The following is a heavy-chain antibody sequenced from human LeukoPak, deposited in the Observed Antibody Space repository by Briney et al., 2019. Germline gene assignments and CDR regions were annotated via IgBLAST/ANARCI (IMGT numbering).Heavy chain of an antibody. CDR1: GFTFSDYN. CDR2: ISRSGSTK. V-gene: IGHV3-11*04. Sequence: GGSLRLSCAASGFTFSDYNMRWIRQAPGKGLEWVSSISRSGSTKYYADSVRGRFTISRDNAKNLLYLQMNDLRVEDTAVYYCARTARHLDYWGQGTLVTVSS. J-gene: IGHJ4*02. CDR3: ARTARHLDY. D-gene: IGHD5-18*01.